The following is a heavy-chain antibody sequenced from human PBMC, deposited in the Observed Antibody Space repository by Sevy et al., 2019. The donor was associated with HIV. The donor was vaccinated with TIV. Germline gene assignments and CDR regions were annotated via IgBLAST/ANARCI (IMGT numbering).Heavy chain of an antibody. J-gene: IGHJ4*02. CDR2: ISYDGSNK. CDR1: GFTFSSYA. D-gene: IGHD2-8*01. V-gene: IGHV3-30-3*01. CDR3: ARDIVVVPAADPGYCTNGVCYLFDY. Sequence: GGSLRLSCAASGFTFSSYAMHWVRQAPGKGLEWVAVISYDGSNKYYADSVKGRFTISRDNSKNTLYLQMNSLTAEDTAVYYCARDIVVVPAADPGYCTNGVCYLFDYWGQGTLVTVSS.